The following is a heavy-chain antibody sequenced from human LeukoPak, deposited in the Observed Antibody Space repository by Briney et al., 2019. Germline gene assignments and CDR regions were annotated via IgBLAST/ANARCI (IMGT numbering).Heavy chain of an antibody. V-gene: IGHV1-2*02. CDR1: GHTLTVHY. CDR2: ITLHSGDT. J-gene: IGHJ1*01. Sequence: ASMKVSCKASGHTLTVHYIHWVRQGPGQGLEWLGWITLHSGDTHYAQKYQGRLTMTSDTSISTGYMELSRLQFDDTAVYYCAREGQLGLDNWGQGTLVTVSS. D-gene: IGHD1-1*01. CDR3: AREGQLGLDN.